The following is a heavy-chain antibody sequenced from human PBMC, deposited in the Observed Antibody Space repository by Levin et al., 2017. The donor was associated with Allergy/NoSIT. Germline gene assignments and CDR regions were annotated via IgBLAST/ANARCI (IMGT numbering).Heavy chain of an antibody. V-gene: IGHV3-7*01. CDR1: GFTFSSYW. Sequence: PGGSLRLSCAASGFTFSSYWMSWVRQAPGKGLEWVANIKQDGSEKYYVDSVKGRFTISRDNAKNSLYLQMNSLRAEDTAVYYCARDRHYYGSWGIDYWGQGTLVTVSS. D-gene: IGHD3-10*01. CDR3: ARDRHYYGSWGIDY. J-gene: IGHJ4*02. CDR2: IKQDGSEK.